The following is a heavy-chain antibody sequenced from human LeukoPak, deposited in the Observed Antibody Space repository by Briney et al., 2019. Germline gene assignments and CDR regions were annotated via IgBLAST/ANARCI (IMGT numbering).Heavy chain of an antibody. CDR2: INPNSGGT. Sequence: ASVKVSCKASGYTFTGYYMHWVRQAPGQGLEWMGWINPNSGGTNYAQKFQGRVTMTRDTPISTAYMDLRSLRSDDTAMFYCARGTVLRGNDYWGQGTLVTVSS. CDR3: ARGTVLRGNDY. D-gene: IGHD3-10*01. CDR1: GYTFTGYY. J-gene: IGHJ4*02. V-gene: IGHV1-2*02.